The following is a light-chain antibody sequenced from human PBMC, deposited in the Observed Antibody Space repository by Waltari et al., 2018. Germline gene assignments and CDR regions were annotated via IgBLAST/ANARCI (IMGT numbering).Light chain of an antibody. Sequence: DIKMTQSPSSMSASVGDRVTITCRASQGISNYLAWYQQKPGKVPKFLIYAADALESLVPSRFSGSGSGTHFTRTISSLQPDDSATDYCQNYNSALRTFVQGTKVEIK. CDR2: AAD. J-gene: IGKJ1*01. V-gene: IGKV1-27*01. CDR1: QGISNY. CDR3: QNYNSALRT.